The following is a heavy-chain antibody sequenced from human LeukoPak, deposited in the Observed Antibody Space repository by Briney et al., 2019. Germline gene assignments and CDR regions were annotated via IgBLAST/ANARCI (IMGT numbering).Heavy chain of an antibody. CDR2: IYYSGST. J-gene: IGHJ6*03. CDR1: GGSISSSSYY. Sequence: SETLSLTCTVSGGSISSSSYYWAWIRQPPGRGLEWLGSIYYSGSTYYNPSLKSRLTMSVDTSKSQLSLRLSSVTAADTAVYYCARDHRAYYYYYIDVWGKGTTVTVSS. V-gene: IGHV4-39*07. CDR3: ARDHRAYYYYYIDV.